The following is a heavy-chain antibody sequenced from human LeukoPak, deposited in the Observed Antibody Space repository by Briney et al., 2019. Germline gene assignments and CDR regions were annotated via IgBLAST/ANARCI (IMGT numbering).Heavy chain of an antibody. CDR1: GGSISSYY. Sequence: KTSETLSLTCTVSGGSISSYYWSWIRQPPGKGLEWIGEINHSGSTNYNPSLKSRVTISVDTSKNQFSLKLSSVTAADTAVYYCARGLSIAVAGTSPRNWFDPWGQGTLVTVSS. V-gene: IGHV4-34*01. J-gene: IGHJ5*02. D-gene: IGHD6-19*01. CDR2: INHSGST. CDR3: ARGLSIAVAGTSPRNWFDP.